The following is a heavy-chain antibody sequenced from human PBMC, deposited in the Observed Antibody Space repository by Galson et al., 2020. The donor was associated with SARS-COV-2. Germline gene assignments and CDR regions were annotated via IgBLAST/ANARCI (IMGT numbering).Heavy chain of an antibody. D-gene: IGHD3-22*01. CDR3: AGVTNYYDGRRNPKRWVEG. Sequence: SETLSLTCTVTGGSISRYFWSWIRQSPGQGLEWMGYIYYTGITNYTPSLEGRVTMTIATSKYQFSLNLGSVTAADSALYYCAGVTNYYDGRRNPKRWVEGWGQGIRVTVSS. CDR2: IYYTGIT. CDR1: GGSISRYF. J-gene: IGHJ4*02. V-gene: IGHV4-59*12.